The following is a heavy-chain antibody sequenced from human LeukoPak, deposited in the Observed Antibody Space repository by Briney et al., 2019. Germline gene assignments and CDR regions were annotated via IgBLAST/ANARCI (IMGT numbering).Heavy chain of an antibody. CDR1: GGSISSYY. V-gene: IGHV4-4*07. CDR2: IYNSGST. CDR3: ARDTKFSGWLVLQYFDY. J-gene: IGHJ4*02. Sequence: PSETLSLTCTVSGGSISSYYWSWIRQPAGKGLEWIGRIYNSGSTTYNPSSKSRVTMSVDTSKNQFSLKLSSVTAADTAVYYCARDTKFSGWLVLQYFDYWGQGTLVTVSS. D-gene: IGHD6-19*01.